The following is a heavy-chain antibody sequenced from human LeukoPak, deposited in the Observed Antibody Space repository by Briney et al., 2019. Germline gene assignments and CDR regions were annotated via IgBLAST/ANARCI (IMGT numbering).Heavy chain of an antibody. CDR1: GYTFTSYD. CDR3: AVLRYFDWDAFDI. J-gene: IGHJ3*02. D-gene: IGHD3-9*01. Sequence: ASVKVSCKASGYTFTSYDINWVRQATGQGVEWMGWMNPNSGNTGYAQKFQGRVTITRNTSISTAYMELSSLRSEATAVYYCAVLRYFDWDAFDIWGQGTMVTVSS. CDR2: MNPNSGNT. V-gene: IGHV1-8*03.